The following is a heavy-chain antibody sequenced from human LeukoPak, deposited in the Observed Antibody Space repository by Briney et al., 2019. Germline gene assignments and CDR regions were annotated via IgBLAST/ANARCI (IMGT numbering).Heavy chain of an antibody. Sequence: GGSLRLSCATSGFTFNSYGMHWVRQAPGKGLEWVAFIRYDGSDKFYADSVKGRFTISRDNSKNTLYLQMNSLRAEDTAVYYCARLEGSGYQLPDYWGQGTLVTVSS. CDR2: IRYDGSDK. CDR1: GFTFNSYG. CDR3: ARLEGSGYQLPDY. D-gene: IGHD2-2*01. V-gene: IGHV3-30*02. J-gene: IGHJ4*02.